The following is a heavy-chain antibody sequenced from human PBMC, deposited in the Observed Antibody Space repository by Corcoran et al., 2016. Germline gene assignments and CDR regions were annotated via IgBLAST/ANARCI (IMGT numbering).Heavy chain of an antibody. CDR2: INHSGST. Sequence: QVQLQQWGAGLLKPSETLSLTCAVYGGSFSGYYWSWIRQPPGKGLEWIGEINHSGSTNYNPSLKSRFTISVDTSKNQFSLQLSSVTAADTAVYYCARGGPTYDILTGYYEYYFDDWGQGTLVTVSS. CDR3: ARGGPTYDILTGYYEYYFDD. CDR1: GGSFSGYY. D-gene: IGHD3-9*01. J-gene: IGHJ4*02. V-gene: IGHV4-34*01.